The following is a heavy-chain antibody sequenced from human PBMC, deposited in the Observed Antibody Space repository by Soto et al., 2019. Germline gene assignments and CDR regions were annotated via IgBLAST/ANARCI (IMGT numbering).Heavy chain of an antibody. J-gene: IGHJ4*02. V-gene: IGHV4-39*01. CDR2: VYYSGST. CDR3: ARQPRGPGYGERGLYFDY. D-gene: IGHD3-16*01. CDR1: GGSTNSRSDY. Sequence: SLTCTVSGGSTNSRSDYWGWIRQPPGKGLEWIGSVYYSGSTYDNPSLQSRVTISVDTSRNQFSLKLISVTAADTAVYFCARQPRGPGYGERGLYFDYWGQGTLVTVSS.